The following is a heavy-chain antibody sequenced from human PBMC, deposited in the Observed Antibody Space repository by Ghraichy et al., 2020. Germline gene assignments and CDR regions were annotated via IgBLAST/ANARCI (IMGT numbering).Heavy chain of an antibody. CDR2: ISAYNGNT. CDR3: ARDLWSYSSLHYFDY. Sequence: ASVKVSCKASGYTFTSYGISWVRQAPGQGLEWMGWISAYNGNTNYAQKLQGRVTMTTDTSTSTAYMELRSLRSDDTAVYYCARDLWSYSSLHYFDYWGQGTLVTVSS. CDR1: GYTFTSYG. V-gene: IGHV1-18*01. J-gene: IGHJ4*02. D-gene: IGHD1-26*01.